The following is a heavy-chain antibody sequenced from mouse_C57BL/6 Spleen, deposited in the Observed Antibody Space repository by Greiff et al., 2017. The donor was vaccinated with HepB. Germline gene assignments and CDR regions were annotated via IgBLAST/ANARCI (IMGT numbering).Heavy chain of an antibody. CDR1: GFSFNTYA. D-gene: IGHD2-3*01. J-gene: IGHJ4*01. Sequence: EVQLVESGGGLVQPKGSLKLSCAASGFSFNTYAMNWVRQAPGKGLEWVARIRSKSNNYATYYADSVKDRFTISRDDSESMLYLQMNNLKTEDTAMYYCVRHGYYAGYYAMDYWGQGTSVTVSS. CDR2: IRSKSNNYAT. V-gene: IGHV10-1*01. CDR3: VRHGYYAGYYAMDY.